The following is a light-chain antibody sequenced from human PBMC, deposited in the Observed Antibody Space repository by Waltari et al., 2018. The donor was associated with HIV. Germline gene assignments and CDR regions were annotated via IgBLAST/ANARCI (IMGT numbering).Light chain of an antibody. CDR1: HGIGNN. J-gene: IGKJ1*01. V-gene: IGKV1-39*01. CDR3: QQSYSLPQT. CDR2: GAT. Sequence: DIQMTQSPSSLSASVGDRVTITCRASHGIGNNLNWYHHKLGKAPRLLIFGATSLQGGVPSRFSGSGSGTEFTLTVSSLQPEDFATYYCQQSYSLPQTFGQGTNVEIK.